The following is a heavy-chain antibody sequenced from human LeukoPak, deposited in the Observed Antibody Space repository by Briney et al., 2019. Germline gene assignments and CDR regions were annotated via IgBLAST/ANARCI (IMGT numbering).Heavy chain of an antibody. CDR3: ARDSNDYGDY. CDR1: GFTFSSYA. J-gene: IGHJ4*02. CDR2: ISYDGSNK. Sequence: GGSLRLSCAASGFTFSSYAMHWVLQAPGKGLEWVAVISYDGSNKYYADSVKGRFTISRDNSKNTLYLQMNSLRAEDTAVYYCARDSNDYGDYWGQGTLVTVSS. V-gene: IGHV3-30-3*01.